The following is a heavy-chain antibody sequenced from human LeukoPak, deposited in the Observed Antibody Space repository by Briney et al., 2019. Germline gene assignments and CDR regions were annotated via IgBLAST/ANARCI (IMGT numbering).Heavy chain of an antibody. J-gene: IGHJ1*01. D-gene: IGHD3-22*01. CDR3: ASQTYYYDGGYFQH. CDR1: GGSFSSYY. CDR2: FYYSGST. V-gene: IGHV4-59*01. Sequence: SETLSLTCTVSGGSFSSYYWSWIRQPPGKGLEWIGYFYYSGSTNYNPSLKSRVTMSVDTSRNQFSLNLSSVTAADTAVYYCASQTYYYDGGYFQHWGQGTMVTPSS.